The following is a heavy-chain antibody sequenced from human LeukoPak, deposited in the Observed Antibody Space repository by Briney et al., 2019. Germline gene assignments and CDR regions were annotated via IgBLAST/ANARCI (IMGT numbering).Heavy chain of an antibody. CDR3: ARDWRGSGSYYSFDY. CDR2: IYYSGST. Sequence: SETLSLTCTVSGGSISSSSYYWGWIRQPPGEGLEWIGSIYYSGSTYYNPSLKSRVTISLDTSKKQFSLNLSSVTAADTAVYYCARDWRGSGSYYSFDYWGQGILVTVSS. J-gene: IGHJ4*02. D-gene: IGHD3-10*01. V-gene: IGHV4-39*07. CDR1: GGSISSSSYY.